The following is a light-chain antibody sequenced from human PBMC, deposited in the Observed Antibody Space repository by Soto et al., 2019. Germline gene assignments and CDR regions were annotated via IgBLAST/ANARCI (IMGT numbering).Light chain of an antibody. J-gene: IGKJ1*01. Sequence: EIAMTQSPTILSVSPGETATLSCRASQSVSSNLVWYQQKPCQPPRLLMYGVYTRGAGTPARFSGSGSGTEFTLTISSLQSEDSAVYYCQQYDKWPPRTFGQGTKVDIK. CDR2: GVY. CDR1: QSVSSN. CDR3: QQYDKWPPRT. V-gene: IGKV3D-15*01.